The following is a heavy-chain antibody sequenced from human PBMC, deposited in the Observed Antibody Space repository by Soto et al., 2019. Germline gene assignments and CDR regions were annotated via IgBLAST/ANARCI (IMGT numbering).Heavy chain of an antibody. CDR2: ISWDGGST. J-gene: IGHJ3*02. CDR3: AKDMFAAMVTGGGYNDAFDI. CDR1: GFTFDDYT. D-gene: IGHD5-18*01. V-gene: IGHV3-43*01. Sequence: GGSLRLSCAASGFTFDDYTMHWVRQAPGKGLEWVSLISWDGGSTYYADSVKGRFTISRDNSKNSLYLQMNSLRTEDTALYYCAKDMFAAMVTGGGYNDAFDIWGQGTMVTVSS.